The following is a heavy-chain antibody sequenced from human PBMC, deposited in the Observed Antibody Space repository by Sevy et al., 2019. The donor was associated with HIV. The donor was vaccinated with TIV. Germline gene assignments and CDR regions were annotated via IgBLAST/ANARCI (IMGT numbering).Heavy chain of an antibody. CDR3: AKDTEAYGSGSYFG. V-gene: IGHV3-9*01. J-gene: IGHJ4*02. CDR1: GFTFDDYA. Sequence: GGPLRLSCAASGFTFDDYAMHWVRQAPGKGLEWVSGISWNSGSIGYADSVKGRFTISRDNAKNSLYLQMNSLRAEDTALYYCAKDTEAYGSGSYFGWGQGTLVTVSS. CDR2: ISWNSGSI. D-gene: IGHD3-10*01.